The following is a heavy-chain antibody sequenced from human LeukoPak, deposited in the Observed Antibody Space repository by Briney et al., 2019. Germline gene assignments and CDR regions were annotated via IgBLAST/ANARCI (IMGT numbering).Heavy chain of an antibody. V-gene: IGHV1-2*02. CDR1: GYTFTGYY. CDR2: INPNSGGT. D-gene: IGHD6-13*01. Sequence: GASVTVSCKASGYTFTGYYMHWVRQAPGQGLEWMGWINPNSGGTNYAQKFQGRVTMTRDTSISTAYMELSRLRSDDTAVYYCARVSAAGRRGDWFDPWGQGTLVTVSS. J-gene: IGHJ5*02. CDR3: ARVSAAGRRGDWFDP.